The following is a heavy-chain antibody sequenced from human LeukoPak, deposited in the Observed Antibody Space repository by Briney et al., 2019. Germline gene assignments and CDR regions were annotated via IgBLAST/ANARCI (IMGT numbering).Heavy chain of an antibody. V-gene: IGHV4-38-2*01. Sequence: NPSETLSLTCAVSGYSISSGYYWGWIRQPPGKGLEWIGSIYHSGSTYYNPSLKSRVTISVDTSKNQFSLRLTFVTAADTAVYYCARLDGSGSYPIDYWGQGSLVIVSS. J-gene: IGHJ4*02. CDR3: ARLDGSGSYPIDY. CDR1: GYSISSGYY. D-gene: IGHD3-10*01. CDR2: IYHSGST.